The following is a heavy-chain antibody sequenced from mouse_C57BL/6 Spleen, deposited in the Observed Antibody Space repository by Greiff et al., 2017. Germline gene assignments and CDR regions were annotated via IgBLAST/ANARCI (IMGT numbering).Heavy chain of an antibody. CDR3: ARWDTTVGNGAWFAY. CDR2: IYPRSGNT. D-gene: IGHD1-1*01. CDR1: GYTFTSYG. V-gene: IGHV1-81*01. Sequence: VQLQQSGAELARPGASVKLSCKASGYTFTSYGISWVKQRTGQGLEWIGEIYPRSGNTYYNEKFKGKATLTADKSSSTAYMELRSLTSEDSAVYFCARWDTTVGNGAWFAYWGQGTLVTVSA. J-gene: IGHJ3*01.